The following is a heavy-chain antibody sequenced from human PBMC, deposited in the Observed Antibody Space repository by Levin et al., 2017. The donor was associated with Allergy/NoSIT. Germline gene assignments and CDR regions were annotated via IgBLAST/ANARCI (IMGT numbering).Heavy chain of an antibody. J-gene: IGHJ4*02. CDR1: GFSLSSSGEG. Sequence: SGPTLVKPTQTLTLTCSFSGFSLSSSGEGVGWIRQPPGKALEWLALIYLDDEKRYSPSLKSRLTVTKDTSKNQVVRRMTNMEHCDTCPYYCAHLLAVCSYGSESYRYFDYWGQGTLVTVPS. D-gene: IGHD3-10*01. V-gene: IGHV2-5*02. CDR2: IYLDDEK. CDR3: AHLLAVCSYGSESYRYFDY.